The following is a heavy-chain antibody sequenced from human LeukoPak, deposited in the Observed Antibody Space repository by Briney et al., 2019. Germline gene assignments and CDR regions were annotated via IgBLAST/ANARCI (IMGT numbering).Heavy chain of an antibody. V-gene: IGHV4-61*09. Sequence: ASQTLSLTCTVSGGSISRGSYCWSWIRQPAGKGLEWIGHIHTSGNINYNPSLKSRVTISVDTSKNQFSLKLSSVTAADTAVYYCARVGYYGSGSYPAIDYWGQGTLVTVSS. CDR3: ARVGYYGSGSYPAIDY. D-gene: IGHD3-10*01. CDR1: GGSISRGSYC. J-gene: IGHJ4*02. CDR2: IHTSGNI.